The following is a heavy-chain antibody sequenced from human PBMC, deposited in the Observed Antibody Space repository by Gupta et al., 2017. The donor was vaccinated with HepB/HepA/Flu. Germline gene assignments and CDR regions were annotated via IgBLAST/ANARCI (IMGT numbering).Heavy chain of an antibody. D-gene: IGHD6-13*01. V-gene: IGHV6-1*01. Sequence: QVQLQQSGPGLVKPSQTLSLTCAISGDSVSSNSAAWNWIRQSPSRGLEWLGRTYYRSKWYNDYAVSVKSRITINPDTSKNQFSLQLNSVTPEDTAVYYCARDYGYLAAAGTEGEGFDYWGQGTLVTVSS. J-gene: IGHJ4*02. CDR2: TYYRSKWYN. CDR1: GDSVSSNSAA. CDR3: ARDYGYLAAAGTEGEGFDY.